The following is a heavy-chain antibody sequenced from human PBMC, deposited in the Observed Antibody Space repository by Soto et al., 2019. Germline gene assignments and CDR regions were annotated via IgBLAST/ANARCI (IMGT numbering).Heavy chain of an antibody. V-gene: IGHV3-33*01. CDR1: GFTFSSYG. CDR3: AREYYDFWSGYYLPGGYYYYYMDV. J-gene: IGHJ6*03. CDR2: IWYDGSNK. Sequence: GESLKISCAASGFTFSSYGMHWVRQAPGKGLEWVAVIWYDGSNKYYADSVKGRFTISRDNSKNTLYLQMNSLRAEDTAVYYCAREYYDFWSGYYLPGGYYYYYMDVWGKGTTVTVSS. D-gene: IGHD3-3*01.